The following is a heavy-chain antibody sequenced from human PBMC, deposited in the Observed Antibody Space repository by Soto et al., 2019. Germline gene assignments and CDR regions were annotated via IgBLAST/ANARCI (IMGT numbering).Heavy chain of an antibody. CDR1: GGSFSGYY. D-gene: IGHD3-3*01. V-gene: IGHV4-34*01. J-gene: IGHJ4*02. Sequence: SETLSLTCAVYGGSFSGYYWSWIRQPPGKGLEWIGEINHSGSTNYNPSLKSRVTISVDTSKNQFSLKLSSVTAADTAVYYGARTGTEDDFWSGYYIYWGQGTLVTSPQ. CDR2: INHSGST. CDR3: ARTGTEDDFWSGYYIY.